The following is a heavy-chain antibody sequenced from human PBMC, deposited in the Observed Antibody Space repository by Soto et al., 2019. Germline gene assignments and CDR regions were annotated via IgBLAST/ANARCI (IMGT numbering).Heavy chain of an antibody. CDR2: IYSGGST. CDR1: GFTVSSNY. V-gene: IGHV3-66*02. CDR3: ARARGDSDFDYYMDV. J-gene: IGHJ6*03. Sequence: GGSLRLSCAASGFTVSSNYMSWVRQAPGKGLEWVSVIYSGGSTYYADSVKGRFTISRDNSKNTLYLQMNSLRAEDTAVYYCARARGDSDFDYYMDVWGKGTTVTVSS. D-gene: IGHD7-27*01.